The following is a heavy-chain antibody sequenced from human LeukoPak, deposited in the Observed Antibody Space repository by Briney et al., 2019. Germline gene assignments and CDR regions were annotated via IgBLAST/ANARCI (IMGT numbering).Heavy chain of an antibody. J-gene: IGHJ4*02. CDR2: IYRDGSS. CDR1: GLSVSSND. V-gene: IGHV3-66*01. D-gene: IGHD3-9*01. CDR3: ARSFYDILIGYYQYFDY. Sequence: PGGSLRLSCVASGLSVSSNDMSWVRQAPGKGLEWVSVIYRDGSSYYAESVKGRFTISRDNSKNTLYIQMNSLRAEDTAVYYCARSFYDILIGYYQYFDYWGQGTLVTVSS.